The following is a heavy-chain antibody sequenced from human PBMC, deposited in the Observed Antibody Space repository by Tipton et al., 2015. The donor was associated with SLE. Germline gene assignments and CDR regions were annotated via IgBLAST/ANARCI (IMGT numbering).Heavy chain of an antibody. CDR2: IYHSGTT. CDR1: GGSFSDYY. V-gene: IGHV4-34*01. Sequence: GLVKPSETLSLICAVYGGSFSDYYWGWIRQPPGKGLEWLGTIYHSGTTYYNPSLKSRLTLSIDTSKNQFSLKLASVSAADTAVYYCARGGASSKWLDPWGPGTLVTVSS. J-gene: IGHJ5*02. CDR3: ARGGASSKWLDP. D-gene: IGHD6-6*01.